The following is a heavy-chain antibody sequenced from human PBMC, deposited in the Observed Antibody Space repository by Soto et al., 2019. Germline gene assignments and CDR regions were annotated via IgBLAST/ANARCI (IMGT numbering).Heavy chain of an antibody. V-gene: IGHV4-38-2*01. CDR3: ARVGSHYYYYGMDV. CDR2: IYHSGST. Sequence: KTSETLSLTCAVSGYSISSGYYWGWIRQPPGKGLEWIGSIYHSGSTYYNPSLKSRVAISVDTSKNQFSLKLSSVTAADTAVYYCARVGSHYYYYGMDVWGQGTTVTVSS. J-gene: IGHJ6*02. CDR1: GYSISSGYY.